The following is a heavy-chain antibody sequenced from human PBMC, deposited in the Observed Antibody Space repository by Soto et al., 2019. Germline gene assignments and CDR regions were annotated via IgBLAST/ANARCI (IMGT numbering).Heavy chain of an antibody. J-gene: IGHJ3*02. CDR1: GFTFSSYA. D-gene: IGHD6-19*01. Sequence: PGGSLRLSCAASGFTFSSYAMHWVRQAPGKGLEWVAVISYDGSNKYYADSVKGRFTISRDNSKNTLYLQMNSLRAEDTAVYYCARDKEYSSGWYEYAFDIWGQGTTVTV. V-gene: IGHV3-30-3*01. CDR3: ARDKEYSSGWYEYAFDI. CDR2: ISYDGSNK.